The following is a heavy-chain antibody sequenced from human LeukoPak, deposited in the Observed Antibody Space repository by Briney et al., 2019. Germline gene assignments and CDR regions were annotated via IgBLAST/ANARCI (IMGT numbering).Heavy chain of an antibody. V-gene: IGHV3-7*01. Sequence: PGGSLRLSCAASGFTFSNYWMSWVRQAPGKGLQWVANINQDGSVKYYVEPVKGRFTISRDNAKNSVYLQMNSLRAEDAAVYYCATSDDSSGCDWGQGTLVTVSS. CDR2: INQDGSVK. J-gene: IGHJ4*02. D-gene: IGHD3-22*01. CDR3: ATSDDSSGCD. CDR1: GFTFSNYW.